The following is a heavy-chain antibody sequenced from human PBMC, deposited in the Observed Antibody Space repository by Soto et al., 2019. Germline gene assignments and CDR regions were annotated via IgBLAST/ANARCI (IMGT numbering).Heavy chain of an antibody. CDR2: IYYSGST. CDR3: ARLMYKRRADFDY. J-gene: IGHJ4*02. V-gene: IGHV4-39*01. CDR1: GGSISSSSYY. Sequence: QLQLQESGPGLVKPSETLSLTCTVSGGSISSSSYYWGWIRQPPGKGLEWIGSIYYSGSTYYNPSLKSRVTISVDTSKNQFSLKLSSVTAADTAVYYCARLMYKRRADFDYWGQGTLVTVSS. D-gene: IGHD1-20*01.